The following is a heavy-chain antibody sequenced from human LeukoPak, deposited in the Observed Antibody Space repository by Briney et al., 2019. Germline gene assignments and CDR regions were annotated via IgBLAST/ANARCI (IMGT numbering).Heavy chain of an antibody. D-gene: IGHD1-1*01. CDR1: GFTFSTYW. CDR3: ARVRLVGTTEDDY. Sequence: GGSLRLSCAASGFTFSTYWMHWVRQTPGKGLVWVSRIKYDGSTTNYADSVKGRFTISRDNAENTLYLQMNSLRAEDTAVYYCARVRLVGTTEDDYWGQGTLVTVSS. V-gene: IGHV3-74*01. CDR2: IKYDGSTT. J-gene: IGHJ4*02.